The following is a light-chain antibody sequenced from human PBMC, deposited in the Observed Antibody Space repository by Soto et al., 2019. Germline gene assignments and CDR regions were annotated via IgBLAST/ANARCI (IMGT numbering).Light chain of an antibody. CDR1: QSIGDS. CDR3: QQYNGYSRT. Sequence: DIQMTQSPSTLSASVGDRVTITCRASQSIGDSLAWYQQKPGKAPYLLISDVSSLERGVPSRFSGSGSGTEFTLTITSMPTDDFATFYCQQYNGYSRTFGQGTKVDIK. V-gene: IGKV1-5*01. J-gene: IGKJ1*01. CDR2: DVS.